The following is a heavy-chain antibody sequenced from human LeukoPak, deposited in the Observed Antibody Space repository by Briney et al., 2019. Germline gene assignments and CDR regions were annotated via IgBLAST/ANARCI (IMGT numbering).Heavy chain of an antibody. J-gene: IGHJ2*01. CDR2: INHSGGT. CDR1: GGSFSGYY. CDR3: ARARGPKYSSSSVRYFDL. V-gene: IGHV4-34*01. Sequence: SETLSLTCAVYGGSFSGYYWSWIRQPPGKGLEWIGEINHSGGTNYNPSLKSRVTISVDTSKNQFSLKLSSVTAADTAVYYCARARGPKYSSSSVRYFDLWGRGTLVTVSS. D-gene: IGHD6-6*01.